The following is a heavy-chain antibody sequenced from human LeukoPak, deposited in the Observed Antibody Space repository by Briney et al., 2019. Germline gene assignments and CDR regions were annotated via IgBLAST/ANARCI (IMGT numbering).Heavy chain of an antibody. D-gene: IGHD2-2*01. V-gene: IGHV3-48*01. CDR2: VSPNGYTK. CDR1: GFTFSSYA. J-gene: IGHJ2*01. CDR3: ARGVPAAISDWYFDL. Sequence: GGSLRLSCAASGFTFSSYAMSWVRQTPGKGLEWVSYVSPNGYTKHYADAVKGRFTISRDNAKDSLYLQMNSLRAEDTAVYYCARGVPAAISDWYFDLWGRGTLVTVSS.